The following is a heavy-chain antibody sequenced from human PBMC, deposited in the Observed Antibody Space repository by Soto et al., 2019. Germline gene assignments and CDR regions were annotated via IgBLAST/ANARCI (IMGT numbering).Heavy chain of an antibody. D-gene: IGHD6-19*01. Sequence: EVQLVESGGGLVQPGGSLRLSCAASGLIFSDYHMDWVRQAPGKGLEWVGRIRRKANSYTTEYAASVKGRFTISRDDSMNSRYLQMNSLKTEDTAVYYCAMLGGCSGGSNDMDVWGQGTTVTVSS. J-gene: IGHJ6*02. CDR3: AMLGGCSGGSNDMDV. CDR2: IRRKANSYTT. V-gene: IGHV3-72*01. CDR1: GLIFSDYH.